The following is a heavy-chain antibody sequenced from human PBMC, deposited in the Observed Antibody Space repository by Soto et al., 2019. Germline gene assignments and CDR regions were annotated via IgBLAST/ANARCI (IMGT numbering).Heavy chain of an antibody. Sequence: GASVKVSCKASGYTFTSYDINWVRQATGQGLEWMGWMNPSSGNTGYVQKFQGRVTMTRNTSISTAYMELSSLRSEDTAVYYCARGLPSIAARPDLYYFDYWGQGTLVTVSS. V-gene: IGHV1-8*01. CDR3: ARGLPSIAARPDLYYFDY. D-gene: IGHD6-6*01. J-gene: IGHJ4*02. CDR1: GYTFTSYD. CDR2: MNPSSGNT.